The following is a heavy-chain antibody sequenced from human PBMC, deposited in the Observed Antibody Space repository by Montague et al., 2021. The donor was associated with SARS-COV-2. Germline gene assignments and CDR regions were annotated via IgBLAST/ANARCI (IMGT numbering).Heavy chain of an antibody. CDR3: ARYVSAVAGTYRLHYFDY. CDR1: DGSISSSFYY. D-gene: IGHD6-19*01. J-gene: IGHJ4*02. Sequence: SETLSLTCTVSDGSISSSFYYWGWIRQPPGKGLEWIGSIYYSGSTYYDPSLKSRVTISVDTSKNQFSLKLCSVTAADTAVYYCARYVSAVAGTYRLHYFDYWGQGTLVTVSS. V-gene: IGHV4-39*01. CDR2: IYYSGST.